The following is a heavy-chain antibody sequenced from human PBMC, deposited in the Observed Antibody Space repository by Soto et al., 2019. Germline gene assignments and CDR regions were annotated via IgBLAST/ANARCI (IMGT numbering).Heavy chain of an antibody. CDR3: TKRRSYTSDHGVDA. CDR1: GFTFGSCA. Sequence: GGSLRLSCAASGFTFGSCAMGWVPQAPGKGLEGVSEIIDRGGSTYYADSVKGRFTISRDNSKRTLYLQMNSLRAEDTALYYWTKRRSYTSDHGVDAWG. J-gene: IGHJ6*02. D-gene: IGHD3-16*02. CDR2: IIDRGGST. V-gene: IGHV3-23*01.